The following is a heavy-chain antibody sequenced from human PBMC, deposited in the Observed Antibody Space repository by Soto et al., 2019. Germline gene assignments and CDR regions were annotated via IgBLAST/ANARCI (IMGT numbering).Heavy chain of an antibody. CDR1: NYTFSNYG. V-gene: IGHV1-18*01. J-gene: IGHJ4*02. D-gene: IGHD2-21*01. CDR3: ARGFGELDY. CDR2: VSTYNGVT. Sequence: GPGVKKPGASVKVSCKASNYTFSNYGISWVRQAPGQGLEWMGWVSTYNGVTNYAERFQGRVTMTTATSTTTAYMELRSLRSDDTAVYYCARGFGELDYWGQGALVTVSS.